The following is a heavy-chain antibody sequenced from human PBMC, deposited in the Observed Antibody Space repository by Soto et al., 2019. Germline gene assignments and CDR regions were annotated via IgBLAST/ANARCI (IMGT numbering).Heavy chain of an antibody. CDR2: IIPILGIA. CDR3: ARGGYCSSTSCYRYYYGMDV. CDR1: GGTFSSYT. Sequence: QVQLVQSGAEVKKPGSSVKVSCKASGGTFSSYTISWVRQAPGQGLEWMGRIIPILGIANYAQKFQGRVTITADKSTSTAYMELSSVRSEDTAVYYCARGGYCSSTSCYRYYYGMDVWGQGTTVTVSS. J-gene: IGHJ6*02. V-gene: IGHV1-69*02. D-gene: IGHD2-2*01.